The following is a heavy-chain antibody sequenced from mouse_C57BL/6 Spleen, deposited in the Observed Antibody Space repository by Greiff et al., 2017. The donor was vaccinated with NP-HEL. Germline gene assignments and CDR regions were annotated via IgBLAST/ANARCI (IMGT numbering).Heavy chain of an antibody. V-gene: IGHV5-6*02. CDR2: ISSGGSYT. CDR3: ARGYGSKAWFAY. CDR1: GFTFSSYG. D-gene: IGHD1-1*01. Sequence: DVMLVESGGDLVKPGGSLKLSCAASGFTFSSYGMSWVRQTPDKRLEWVATISSGGSYTYYPDSVKGRFTISRDNAKNTLYLQMSSLKSEDTATYYCARGYGSKAWFAYWGQGTLVTVSA. J-gene: IGHJ3*01.